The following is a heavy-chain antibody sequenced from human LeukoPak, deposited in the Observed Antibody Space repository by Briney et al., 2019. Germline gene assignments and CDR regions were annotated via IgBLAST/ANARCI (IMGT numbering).Heavy chain of an antibody. CDR1: GGSISSSSYY. V-gene: IGHV4-39*07. CDR2: IYHSGST. J-gene: IGHJ6*03. CDR3: ARDRKYYYHMDV. D-gene: IGHD1-14*01. Sequence: SETLSLTCTVSGGSISSSSYYWGWIRQPPGKGLEWIGSIYHSGSTYYNPSLKSRVTISVDTSKNQFSLKLSSLTAADTAVYYCARDRKYYYHMDVWGKGTTVTVSS.